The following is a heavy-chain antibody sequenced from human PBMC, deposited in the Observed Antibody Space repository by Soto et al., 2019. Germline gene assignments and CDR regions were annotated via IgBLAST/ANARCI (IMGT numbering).Heavy chain of an antibody. D-gene: IGHD2-2*02. J-gene: IGHJ6*02. CDR3: ARWNRWGPAAIRRLNYYYYYGMDV. CDR1: GGSISSGGYY. CDR2: IYYSGST. Sequence: PSETLSLTCTVSGGSISSGGYYWSWIRQHPGKGLEWIGYIYYSGSTYYNPSLKSRVTISVDTSKNQFSLKLSSVTAADTAVYYCARWNRWGPAAIRRLNYYYYYGMDVWGQGTTVTVSS. V-gene: IGHV4-31*03.